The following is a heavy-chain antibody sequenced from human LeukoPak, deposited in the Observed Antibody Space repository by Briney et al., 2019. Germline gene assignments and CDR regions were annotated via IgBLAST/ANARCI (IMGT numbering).Heavy chain of an antibody. Sequence: QAGGSLRLSCAASGFTFNSFFLNWVRLTPGRELEWVACISQDGSETFYMDSVRGRFTISRDNTKNSLYLQMDSLRAEDTAVYFCVRDLGHSRHYFEYWGQGALVTVSS. CDR3: VRDLGHSRHYFEY. J-gene: IGHJ4*02. CDR2: ISQDGSET. CDR1: GFTFNSFF. D-gene: IGHD7-27*01. V-gene: IGHV3-7*01.